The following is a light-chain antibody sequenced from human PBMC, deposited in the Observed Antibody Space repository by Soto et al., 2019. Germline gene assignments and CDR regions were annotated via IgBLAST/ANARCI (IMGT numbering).Light chain of an antibody. V-gene: IGKV3-20*01. CDR2: AAS. CDR3: QHYSSSPTT. Sequence: EIVLTQSPGTLSLSPGGSATLSCRASESVSGSYLAWYQQKPGQAPRLLIYAASNRGTGITDRFSGSGSWTDFTLPTRRLEPEDFAVYYCQHYSSSPTTFGQGTKVDI. CDR1: ESVSGSY. J-gene: IGKJ1*01.